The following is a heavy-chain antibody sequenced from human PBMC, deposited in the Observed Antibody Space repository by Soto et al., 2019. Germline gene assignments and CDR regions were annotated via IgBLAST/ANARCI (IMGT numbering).Heavy chain of an antibody. Sequence: PSETLSLTCAVYGGSFSGYYWSWIRQPPGKGLEWIGEINHSGSTNYNPSLKSRVTISVDTSKNQFSLRPSSVTAADTAVYYCARAHVRFRTTNWFDPWGQGTLVTVSS. CDR3: ARAHVRFRTTNWFDP. J-gene: IGHJ5*02. CDR2: INHSGST. D-gene: IGHD3-3*01. CDR1: GGSFSGYY. V-gene: IGHV4-34*01.